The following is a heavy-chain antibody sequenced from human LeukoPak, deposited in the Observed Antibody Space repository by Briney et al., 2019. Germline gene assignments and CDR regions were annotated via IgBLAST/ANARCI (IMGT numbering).Heavy chain of an antibody. CDR2: IQYSGST. CDR3: ARSQGLY. CDR1: GDSMNSYD. V-gene: IGHV4-59*01. Sequence: PSETLSLTCSVSGDSMNSYDWGWIRPPPGKGLEWIGYIQYSGSTKYNPSLRSRVTISLDTPKSQFSLKLSSVTAADTAVYYCARSQGLYWGQGTLVSVSS. J-gene: IGHJ4*02.